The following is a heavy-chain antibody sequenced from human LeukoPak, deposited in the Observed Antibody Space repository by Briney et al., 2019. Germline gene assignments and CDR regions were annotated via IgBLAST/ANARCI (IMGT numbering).Heavy chain of an antibody. J-gene: IGHJ4*02. CDR3: ARDRPLHYFDY. CDR2: IRYDGRNK. V-gene: IGHV3-30*02. CDR1: GFTFSNYG. Sequence: GGSLRLSCAASGFTFSNYGMHWVRQAPGKGLEWVGFIRYDGRNKYYADFVKGRFTTSRDNSKNTLYLQMNSLRAEDTAVYYCARDRPLHYFDYWGQGTLVTVSS.